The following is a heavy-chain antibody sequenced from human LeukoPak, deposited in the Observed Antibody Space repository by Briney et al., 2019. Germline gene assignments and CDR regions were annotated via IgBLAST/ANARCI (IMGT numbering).Heavy chain of an antibody. CDR3: ASRNFGVVTD. Sequence: SETLSLTCAVYGGSFSGYYWSWIRQPPGKGLEWIGEINHSGSTNYNPSLKSRVAISVDTSKNQFSLKLSSVTAADTAVYYCASRNFGVVTDWGQGTLVTVSS. D-gene: IGHD3-3*01. J-gene: IGHJ4*02. CDR2: INHSGST. CDR1: GGSFSGYY. V-gene: IGHV4-34*01.